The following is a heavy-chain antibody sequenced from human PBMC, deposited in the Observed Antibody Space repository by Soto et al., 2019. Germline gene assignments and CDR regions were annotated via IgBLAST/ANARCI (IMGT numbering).Heavy chain of an antibody. J-gene: IGHJ4*02. CDR2: IYYSGST. V-gene: IGHV4-59*08. CDR1: GGSISSYY. CDR3: ATSRRDYCSSTSCYNTDDY. Sequence: SETLSLTCTVSGGSISSYYWSWIRQPPGKGLEWIGYIYYSGSTNYNPSLKSRVTISVDTSKNQFSLKLSSVTAADTAVYYCATSRRDYCSSTSCYNTDDYWGQGTLVTVSS. D-gene: IGHD2-2*02.